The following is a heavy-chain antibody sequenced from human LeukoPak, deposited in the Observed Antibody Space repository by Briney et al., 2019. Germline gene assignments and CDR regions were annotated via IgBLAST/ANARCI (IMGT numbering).Heavy chain of an antibody. CDR2: LNEDGTKT. Sequence: PGGSLRLSCETSGFFFSNYWRTWVRQAPGKGLDWVANLNEDGTKTYYADSVSGRFTISRANANNSVYLQMNSLSAEDTALYYCTISHDFWGLGTMVTVSS. V-gene: IGHV3-7*01. J-gene: IGHJ4*02. CDR3: TISHDF. CDR1: GFFFSNYW.